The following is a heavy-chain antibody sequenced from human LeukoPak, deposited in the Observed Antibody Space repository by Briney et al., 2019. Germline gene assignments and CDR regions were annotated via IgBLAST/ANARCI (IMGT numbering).Heavy chain of an antibody. Sequence: PSETLSLTCTVSGGSISSGGFYWSWIRQHPGEGLEWIGYIYSTGSTYYNPSLRSRATISVDTSKNHFSLSLDSVTAADTAVYYCAREFTDPSGSVPRNWFDPWGQGTLVTVSS. V-gene: IGHV4-31*03. D-gene: IGHD3-22*01. CDR1: GGSISSGGFY. CDR3: AREFTDPSGSVPRNWFDP. CDR2: IYSTGST. J-gene: IGHJ5*02.